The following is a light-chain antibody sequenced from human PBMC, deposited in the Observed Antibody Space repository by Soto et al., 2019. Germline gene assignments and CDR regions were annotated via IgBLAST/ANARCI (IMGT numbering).Light chain of an antibody. CDR2: GAS. Sequence: EIVLTQSPGTLSLSPGERATLSCRASQSLTNNYLAWYQQKPGQAPSLLIYGASSRATGIPDRFSGSGSGTDFTLTISRLEPEDFAVYYCQQYGSSPPTVTFGQGTRLEIK. CDR1: QSLTNNY. V-gene: IGKV3-20*01. J-gene: IGKJ5*01. CDR3: QQYGSSPPTVT.